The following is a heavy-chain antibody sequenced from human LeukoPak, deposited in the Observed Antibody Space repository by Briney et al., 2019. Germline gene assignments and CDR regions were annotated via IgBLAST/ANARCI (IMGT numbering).Heavy chain of an antibody. CDR2: INAGNGNT. J-gene: IGHJ4*02. CDR3: ARGPNSYGDYGRLNY. Sequence: ASVKVSCKASGYTFTSYAMHWVRQAPGQRLEWMGWINAGNGNTKYSQKFQGRVTITRDTSASTAYMELSSLRSEDTAVYYCARGPNSYGDYGRLNYWGQGTLVTVSS. CDR1: GYTFTSYA. D-gene: IGHD4-17*01. V-gene: IGHV1-3*01.